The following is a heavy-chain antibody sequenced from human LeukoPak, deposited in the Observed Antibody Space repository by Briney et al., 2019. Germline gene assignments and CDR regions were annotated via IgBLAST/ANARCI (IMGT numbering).Heavy chain of an antibody. Sequence: GGSLRLSCAASGFTFSSYGMHWVRQAPGKGLEWVAFIRYDGSNKYYADSVKGRFTISRDNAKNSLYLQMTSLRAEDMAVYYCARDYGTRGSNYGMDVWGQGTTVTVSS. CDR3: ARDYGTRGSNYGMDV. CDR2: IRYDGSNK. J-gene: IGHJ6*02. D-gene: IGHD4-17*01. CDR1: GFTFSSYG. V-gene: IGHV3-30*02.